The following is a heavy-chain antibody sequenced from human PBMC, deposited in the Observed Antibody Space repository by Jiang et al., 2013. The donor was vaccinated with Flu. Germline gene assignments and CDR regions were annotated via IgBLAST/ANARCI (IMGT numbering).Heavy chain of an antibody. Sequence: GLVKPSETLSLTCTVSGGSINSDYWSWIRQPPGKGLEWIGYIFYSGNTNYSPSLKSRISISVDTSKNQFSLRLTSVTAADTAVYYCARFSLSGHDFHYWGQGTLVTV. CDR1: GGSINSDY. CDR3: ARFSLSGHDFHY. V-gene: IGHV4-59*01. J-gene: IGHJ4*02. D-gene: IGHD2/OR15-2a*01. CDR2: IFYSGNT.